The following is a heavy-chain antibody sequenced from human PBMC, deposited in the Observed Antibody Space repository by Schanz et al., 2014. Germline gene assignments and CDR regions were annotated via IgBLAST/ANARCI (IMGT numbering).Heavy chain of an antibody. V-gene: IGHV3-23*04. CDR1: EFTFSTDA. CDR3: AKYRGYYRVSGSYRELEY. CDR2: ISTSGTYM. J-gene: IGHJ4*02. D-gene: IGHD3-10*01. Sequence: EVQLVESGGGLVQPGGSLRLSCAASEFTFSTDAMTWVRQAPGRGLEWVSSISTSGTYMYIADSVKGRFTISRDNSKNTVHLQMNSLRAEDTAVYYCAKYRGYYRVSGSYRELEYWGQGTLVTVSS.